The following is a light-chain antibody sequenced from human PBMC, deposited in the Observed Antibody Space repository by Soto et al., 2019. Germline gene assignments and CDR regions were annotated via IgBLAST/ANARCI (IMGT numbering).Light chain of an antibody. Sequence: DIQMTQSPSTLSASVGDRVTITCRATQSISNTLAWYQQKPGKAPNLLIYKPSSLETGVPSRFSGSGSGTDFTLTITSLQPGDSASYYCQQYASFWTFGQGTKVEIK. CDR2: KPS. V-gene: IGKV1-5*03. J-gene: IGKJ1*01. CDR3: QQYASFWT. CDR1: QSISNT.